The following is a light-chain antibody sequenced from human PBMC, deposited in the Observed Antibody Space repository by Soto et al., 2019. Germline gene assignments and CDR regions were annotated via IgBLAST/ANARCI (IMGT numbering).Light chain of an antibody. J-gene: IGKJ1*01. Sequence: IVLTQSPGTLSLSPGERATLSCRARQSVSGSYLAWYQQIPGQAPRLLIYGASSRATGIPDRFSGSGSGTDFTLTISRLEPEDVAVYYCQQYGSSPPWTFGQGTKVEIK. CDR1: QSVSGSY. V-gene: IGKV3-20*01. CDR2: GAS. CDR3: QQYGSSPPWT.